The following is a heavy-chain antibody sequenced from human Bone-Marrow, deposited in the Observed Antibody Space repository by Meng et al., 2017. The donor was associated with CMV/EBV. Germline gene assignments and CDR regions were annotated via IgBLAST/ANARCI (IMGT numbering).Heavy chain of an antibody. D-gene: IGHD6-19*01. CDR2: INSDGTST. V-gene: IGHV3-74*01. CDR3: AKEAVAGMSLDY. Sequence: GESLKISCAASGFTFSSYWMHWVRQAPGKGLVWVSRINSDGTSTSYADSVKGRFTISRDNAKNTLYLQMNSLRAEDTAVYYCAKEAVAGMSLDYWGQGTLVTVSS. J-gene: IGHJ4*02. CDR1: GFTFSSYW.